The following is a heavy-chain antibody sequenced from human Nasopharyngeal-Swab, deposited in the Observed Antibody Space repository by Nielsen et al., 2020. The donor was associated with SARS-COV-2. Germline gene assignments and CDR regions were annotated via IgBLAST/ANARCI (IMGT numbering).Heavy chain of an antibody. J-gene: IGHJ6*02. Sequence: GESLKISCAASGFTFSSYGMHWVRQAPGKGLEWVAVIWYDGSNKYYADSVKGRFTISRDNSKNTLYLQMNSLRAGDTAVYYCARGCGIGCPWGMDVWGHGTTVTVSS. V-gene: IGHV3-33*01. CDR2: IWYDGSNK. D-gene: IGHD6-19*01. CDR3: ARGCGIGCPWGMDV. CDR1: GFTFSSYG.